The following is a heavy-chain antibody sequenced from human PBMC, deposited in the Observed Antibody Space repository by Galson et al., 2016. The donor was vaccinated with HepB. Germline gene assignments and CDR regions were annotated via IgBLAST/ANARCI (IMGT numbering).Heavy chain of an antibody. V-gene: IGHV6-1*01. D-gene: IGHD3-10*01. J-gene: IGHJ4*02. CDR1: GDSVSSNSAG. Sequence: CAISGDSVSSNSAGWYWIRQSPSRGLECLGRTFYRSNWQNDYADSVTSRISINADTAKNEISLHLRSVTPEDTGVYYCARSYLLGRGFGWWGPGTPVTVSS. CDR3: ARSYLLGRGFGW. CDR2: TFYRSNWQN.